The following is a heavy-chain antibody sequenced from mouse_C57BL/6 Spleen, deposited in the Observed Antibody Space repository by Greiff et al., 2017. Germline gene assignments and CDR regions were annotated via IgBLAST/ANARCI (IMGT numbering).Heavy chain of an antibody. CDR2: INPRSGGT. CDR3: TRSWGHFDV. V-gene: IGHV1-54*01. Sequence: QVQLQQPGAELVRPGTSVKVSCKASGYAFTNYLIEWVKQRPGQGLEWIGVINPRSGGTNYNEKFQGKATLTADKSSSTAYMQLSSLTSEVSAFXFSTRSWGHFDVWGTGTTVTVSS. CDR1: GYAFTNYL. J-gene: IGHJ1*03.